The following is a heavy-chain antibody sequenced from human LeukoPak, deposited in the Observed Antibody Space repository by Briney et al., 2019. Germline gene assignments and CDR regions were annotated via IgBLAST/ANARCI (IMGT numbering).Heavy chain of an antibody. J-gene: IGHJ4*02. CDR2: IKEDGSEK. Sequence: PGGSLRLSCAASGFTFRNSASSWIRQAPGKGLEWVANIKEDGSEKYYVDSEKGRFTISRDNAKNSLYLQMNSLRAEDTAVYYCARGEHSSFDYWGQGTLVTVSS. CDR1: GFTFRNSA. D-gene: IGHD6-6*01. CDR3: ARGEHSSFDY. V-gene: IGHV3-7*01.